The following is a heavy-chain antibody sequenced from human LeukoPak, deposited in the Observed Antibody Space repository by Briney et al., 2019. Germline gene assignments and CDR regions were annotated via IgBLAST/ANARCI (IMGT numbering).Heavy chain of an antibody. V-gene: IGHV1-2*02. CDR2: INPNRGGT. Sequence: GASVKVSCKASGYTFTGYFMHWVRQAPGQGLEWMGWINPNRGGTNYAQKFQGRVTMTRDTCISTAYMELSRLRSDDTAVYYCAILTAVPGTSYYGMDVWGQGTTVTVSS. CDR1: GYTFTGYF. J-gene: IGHJ6*02. D-gene: IGHD6-19*01. CDR3: AILTAVPGTSYYGMDV.